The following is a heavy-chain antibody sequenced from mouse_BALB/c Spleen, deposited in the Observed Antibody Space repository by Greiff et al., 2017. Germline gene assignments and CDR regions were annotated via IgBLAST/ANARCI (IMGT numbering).Heavy chain of an antibody. Sequence: VQLKESGGGLVQPGGSLRLSCATSGFTFTDYYMSWVRQPPGKALEWLGFIRNKANGYTTEYSASVKGRFTISRDNSQSILYLQMNTLRAEDSATYYCARDGKTFAYWGQGTLVTVSA. V-gene: IGHV7-3*02. CDR2: IRNKANGYTT. CDR3: ARDGKTFAY. J-gene: IGHJ3*01. CDR1: GFTFTDYY.